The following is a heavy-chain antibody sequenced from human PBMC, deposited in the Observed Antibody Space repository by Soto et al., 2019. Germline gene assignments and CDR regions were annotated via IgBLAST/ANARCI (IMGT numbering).Heavy chain of an antibody. CDR1: GGSISSGGYY. J-gene: IGHJ4*02. Sequence: QVQLQESGPGLVKPSQTLSLTCTVSGGSISSGGYYWSWIRQHPGKGLEWIGYLYYSGSTYYNPSLKSRVTRSIDTSKYQFSPKLSSGTAEGTAVSYCARQIAVAGSGDWGEGNLVTVS. D-gene: IGHD6-19*01. CDR2: LYYSGST. V-gene: IGHV4-31*03. CDR3: ARQIAVAGSGD.